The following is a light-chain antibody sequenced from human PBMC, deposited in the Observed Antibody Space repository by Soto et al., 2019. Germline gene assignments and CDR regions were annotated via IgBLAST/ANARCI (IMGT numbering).Light chain of an antibody. V-gene: IGKV3-15*01. CDR3: LQYRNLWA. J-gene: IGKJ1*01. CDR1: QNIYYN. Sequence: PASVSVSPGESTTLSYRASQNIYYNVAWYQQRPGQAPRLLIYRASTRAPGAPARFSGSGSGTEFTLTISSLQPEDFTVYSCLQYRNLWAFGQGTKVDIK. CDR2: RAS.